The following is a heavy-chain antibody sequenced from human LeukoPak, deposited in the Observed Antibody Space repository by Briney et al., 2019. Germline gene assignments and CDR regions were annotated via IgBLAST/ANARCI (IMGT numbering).Heavy chain of an antibody. CDR2: ISGSGGTI. V-gene: IGHV3-23*01. CDR1: GFSFSGYA. J-gene: IGHJ4*02. D-gene: IGHD2-21*01. Sequence: GGSLTLACAASGFSFSGYAMNWVRQAPGKGLEWVSAISGSGGTIFYADSVKGRFTISRDHSKNTLYLQMNSLRAEDTAVYYCAKVLGSRIAVSDPFDYWGQGTLVTASS. CDR3: AKVLGSRIAVSDPFDY.